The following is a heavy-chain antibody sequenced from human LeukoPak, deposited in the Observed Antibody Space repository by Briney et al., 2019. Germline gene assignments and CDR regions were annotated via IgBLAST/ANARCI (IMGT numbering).Heavy chain of an antibody. CDR2: ISDGSSYI. Sequence: GRSLRLSCAASGFTFSTYSMHWVRQAPGKGLEWVSSISDGSSYIYYADSVKGRFTISRDNAKNSLYLQMNSLRAEDTAVYYCATDPPYCARTGYYYDYWGQGPLVTVSS. CDR1: GFTFSTYS. V-gene: IGHV3-21*01. D-gene: IGHD3-22*01. J-gene: IGHJ4*02. CDR3: ATDPPYCARTGYYYDY.